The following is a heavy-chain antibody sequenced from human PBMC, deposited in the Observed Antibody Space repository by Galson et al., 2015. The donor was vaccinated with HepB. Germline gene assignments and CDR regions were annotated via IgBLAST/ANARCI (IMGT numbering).Heavy chain of an antibody. D-gene: IGHD3/OR15-3a*01. Sequence: SLRLSCAASGFTFSSYSMNWVRQAPGKGLEWVSSISSSSSYIYYADSVKGRFTISRDNAKNSLYLQMNSLRAEDTAVYYCATMADSKRRFLDRSLMDVWGKGTTVTVSS. CDR1: GFTFSSYS. CDR3: ATMADSKRRFLDRSLMDV. V-gene: IGHV3-21*01. J-gene: IGHJ6*03. CDR2: ISSSSSYI.